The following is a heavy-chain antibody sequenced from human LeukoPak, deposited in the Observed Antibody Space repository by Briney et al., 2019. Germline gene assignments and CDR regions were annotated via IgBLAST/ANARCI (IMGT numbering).Heavy chain of an antibody. D-gene: IGHD6-19*01. J-gene: IGHJ5*02. Sequence: ASVKVSCKASGHTFTSYGISWVRQAPGQGLEWMGWINPNSGGTNYAQKFQGRVTMTRDTSISTAYMELSRLRSDDTAVYYCARGYSSGWHMNWFDPWGQGTLVTVSS. CDR3: ARGYSSGWHMNWFDP. CDR2: INPNSGGT. CDR1: GHTFTSYG. V-gene: IGHV1-2*02.